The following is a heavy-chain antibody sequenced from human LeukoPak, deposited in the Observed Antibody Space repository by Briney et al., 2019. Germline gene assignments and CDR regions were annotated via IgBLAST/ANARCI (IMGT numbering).Heavy chain of an antibody. V-gene: IGHV3-21*01. D-gene: IGHD6-19*01. CDR2: ISSIDDYI. CDR1: GFTFRSYN. CDR3: VGEAVAGTDY. J-gene: IGHJ4*02. Sequence: GGSLRLSCAASGFTFRSYNMNWVRQAPGKGLEWVSFISSIDDYIYYADSVKGRFTISRDDTKNSLYLQMNSLRPEDTAVYYCVGEAVAGTDYWGQGTLVTVSS.